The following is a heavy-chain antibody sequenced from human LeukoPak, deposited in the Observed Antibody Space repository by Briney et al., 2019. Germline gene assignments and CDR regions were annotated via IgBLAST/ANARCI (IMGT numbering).Heavy chain of an antibody. Sequence: SETLSLTCAVYGGSFSGYYWSWIRQPPGKGLEWIGEINHSGSTNYNPSLKSRVTISVDTSVNQFSLKLSSVTAADTAVYYCASIRRVWGSYRTDYWGQGTLVTVSS. CDR1: GGSFSGYY. CDR3: ASIRRVWGSYRTDY. J-gene: IGHJ4*02. CDR2: INHSGST. V-gene: IGHV4-34*01. D-gene: IGHD3-16*02.